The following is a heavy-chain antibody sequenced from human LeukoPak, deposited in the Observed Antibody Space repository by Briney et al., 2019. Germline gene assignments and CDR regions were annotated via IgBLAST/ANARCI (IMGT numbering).Heavy chain of an antibody. V-gene: IGHV3-74*01. D-gene: IGHD6-19*01. J-gene: IGHJ4*02. CDR1: GFTFSTYW. CDR2: IHSDESST. Sequence: GGSLRLSCVTSGFTFSTYWMHWVRQAPGKGLVWVSRIHSDESSTRYADSVKGRFTISRDNAKNSLHLQMNSLRAEDTAVYYCARGTVAGKAPYWGQGTLVTVSS. CDR3: ARGTVAGKAPY.